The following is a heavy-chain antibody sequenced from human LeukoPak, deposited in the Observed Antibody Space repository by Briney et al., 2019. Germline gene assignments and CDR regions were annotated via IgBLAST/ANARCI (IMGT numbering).Heavy chain of an antibody. D-gene: IGHD4-17*01. J-gene: IGHJ6*02. CDR1: GGTFSSYA. V-gene: IGHV1-69*01. CDR3: ARAPNDYGDYYYYGMDV. Sequence: SVTVSCKASGGTFSSYAISWVRQAPGQGLEWMGGIIPIFGTANYAQKFQGRVTITADESTSTAYMELSSLRSEDTAVYYCARAPNDYGDYYYYGMDVWGQGTTVTVSS. CDR2: IIPIFGTA.